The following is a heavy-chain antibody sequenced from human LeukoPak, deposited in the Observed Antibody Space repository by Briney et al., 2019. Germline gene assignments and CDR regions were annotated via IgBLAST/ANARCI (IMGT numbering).Heavy chain of an antibody. CDR3: SGGGSGAVSCVY. Sequence: PGGSLRLSCAPSGCTFSNYWLYWVRQSPGKGRVGVSGIYDDGSSTIYADSANGRFTISRDNAKITLYLEMNSLRADATAAYYCSGGGSGAVSCVYWGEGVLVTVSS. V-gene: IGHV3-74*01. CDR1: GCTFSNYW. D-gene: IGHD2-8*02. J-gene: IGHJ4*02. CDR2: IYDDGSST.